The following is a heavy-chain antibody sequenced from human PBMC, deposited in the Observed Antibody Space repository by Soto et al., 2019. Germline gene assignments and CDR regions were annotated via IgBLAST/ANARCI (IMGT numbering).Heavy chain of an antibody. D-gene: IGHD2-8*02. CDR2: IIPILTTP. J-gene: IGHJ6*02. V-gene: IGHV1-69*13. CDR3: ATSVGIAPTGEDGMDV. CDR1: VCTLSTYR. Sequence: ASVQVSCNASVCTLSTYRFSWVRQGPGQGPEWIGGIIPILTTPNYAQKFQGRVTIVADESTTTVYMELSSLKFEDTAVYYCATSVGIAPTGEDGMDVWGQGTSVTVSS.